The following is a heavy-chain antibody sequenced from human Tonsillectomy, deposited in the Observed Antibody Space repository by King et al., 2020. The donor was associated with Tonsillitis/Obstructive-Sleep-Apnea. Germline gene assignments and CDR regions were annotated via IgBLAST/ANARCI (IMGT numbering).Heavy chain of an antibody. CDR1: GYSFTTYW. V-gene: IGHV5-51*01. CDR2: IYPDDSDT. Sequence: VQLVESGAEVKKPGESLKISCKGSGYSFTTYWIAWVRQMPGKGLEWMGIIYPDDSDTRYSPSFEGQVTISADNSISTANLQWSSLKASDPAMYYCARLGRVWSRSPQGDFDYWGQGTLVTVSS. CDR3: ARLGRVWSRSPQGDFDY. J-gene: IGHJ4*02. D-gene: IGHD6-6*01.